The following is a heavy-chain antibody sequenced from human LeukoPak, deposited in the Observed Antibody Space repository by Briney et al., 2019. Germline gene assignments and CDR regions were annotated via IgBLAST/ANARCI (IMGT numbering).Heavy chain of an antibody. CDR3: AGPYPGYSSGWSDADAFDI. CDR1: GGSISSSSYY. V-gene: IGHV4-39*07. Sequence: SETLSLTCTVSGGSISSSSYYWGWIRQPPGKGLEWIGEINHSGSTNYNPSLKSRITISVDTSKNQFSLKLSSVTAADTAVYYCAGPYPGYSSGWSDADAFDIWGQGTMVTVSS. CDR2: INHSGST. J-gene: IGHJ3*02. D-gene: IGHD6-19*01.